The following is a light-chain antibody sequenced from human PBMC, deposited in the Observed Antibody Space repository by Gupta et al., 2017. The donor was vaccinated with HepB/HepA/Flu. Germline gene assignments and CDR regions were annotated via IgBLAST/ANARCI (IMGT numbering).Light chain of an antibody. CDR1: SSDLGSYNY. V-gene: IGLV2-14*03. CDR2: DVS. Sequence: QSALIQPASVSESPGQSITISCTGTSSDLGSYNYVSWYQQFPGKAPKLMIYDVSNRPSGISNRFFGSKSGNTASLTISGLQAEDEADYYCSSYSSINTLVFGGGTKLTVL. CDR3: SSYSSINTLV. J-gene: IGLJ2*01.